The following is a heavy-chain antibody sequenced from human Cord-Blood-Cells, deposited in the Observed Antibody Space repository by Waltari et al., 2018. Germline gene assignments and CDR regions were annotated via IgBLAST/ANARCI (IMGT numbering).Heavy chain of an antibody. D-gene: IGHD3-16*01. J-gene: IGHJ6*02. V-gene: IGHV4-34*01. Sequence: QVQLQQWGAGLLKPSETLSLTCAVYGGSFSGYYWSWIRQPPGKGLEWIGEIKHSGSTNYHPSLKSRVTISVDTSKNQFSLKLSSVTAADTAVYYCARVYYDYVYGMDVWGQGTTVTVSS. CDR1: GGSFSGYY. CDR3: ARVYYDYVYGMDV. CDR2: IKHSGST.